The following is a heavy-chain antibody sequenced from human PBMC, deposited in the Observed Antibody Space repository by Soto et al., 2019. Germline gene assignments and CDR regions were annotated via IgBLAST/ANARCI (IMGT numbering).Heavy chain of an antibody. CDR2: IYYSGST. J-gene: IGHJ6*02. CDR3: ARRGYGSGSYYYYYGMDV. CDR1: GGSISSSSYY. D-gene: IGHD3-10*01. V-gene: IGHV4-39*01. Sequence: SETLSLTCTVSGGSISSSSYYWGWIRQPPGKGLEWIGSIYYSGSTYYNPSLKSRVTISVDTSKNQFSLKLSSVTAADTAVYDCARRGYGSGSYYYYYGMDVWGQGTTVTVSS.